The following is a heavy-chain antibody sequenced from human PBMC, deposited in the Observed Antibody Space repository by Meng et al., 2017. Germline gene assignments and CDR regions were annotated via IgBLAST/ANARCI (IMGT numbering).Heavy chain of an antibody. J-gene: IGHJ6*02. Sequence: ASVKVSCKASGYTFTSYDINWVRQATGQGLEWMGWMNPNSGNTGYAQKFQGRVTMTRNTSISTAYMELSSLRSEDTAVYYCARGGCDILTGYYAPAPHYGMDVWGQGTTVTVSS. CDR2: MNPNSGNT. CDR1: GYTFTSYD. D-gene: IGHD3-9*01. V-gene: IGHV1-8*01. CDR3: ARGGCDILTGYYAPAPHYGMDV.